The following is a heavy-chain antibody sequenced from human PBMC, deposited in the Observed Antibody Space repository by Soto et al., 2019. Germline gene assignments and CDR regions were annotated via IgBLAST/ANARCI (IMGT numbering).Heavy chain of an antibody. V-gene: IGHV3-33*01. Sequence: SLRLSCAASGFTFSSYGMHWVRQAPGKGLEWVAVIWYDGSNKYYADSVKGRFTISRDNSKNTLYLQMNSLRAEDTAVYYCARVLAVAGLYYYYGMDVWGQGTTVTVSS. CDR2: IWYDGSNK. J-gene: IGHJ6*02. CDR1: GFTFSSYG. CDR3: ARVLAVAGLYYYYGMDV. D-gene: IGHD6-19*01.